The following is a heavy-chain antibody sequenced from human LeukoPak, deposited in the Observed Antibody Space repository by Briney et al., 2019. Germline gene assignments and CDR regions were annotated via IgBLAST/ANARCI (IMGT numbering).Heavy chain of an antibody. J-gene: IGHJ5*02. CDR2: INPNSGGT. Sequence: ASVKVSCKASGYTFTVYYMHWVRQAPGQGLEWMGWINPNSGGTNYAQKFQGRVTMTRDTSISTAYMELSRLRSDDTAVYYCARAPTIVGDEGWFDPWGQGTLVTVSS. V-gene: IGHV1-2*02. D-gene: IGHD3-22*01. CDR1: GYTFTVYY. CDR3: ARAPTIVGDEGWFDP.